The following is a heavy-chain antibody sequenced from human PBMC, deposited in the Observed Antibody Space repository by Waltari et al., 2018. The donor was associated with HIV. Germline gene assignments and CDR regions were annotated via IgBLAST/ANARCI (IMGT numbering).Heavy chain of an antibody. CDR1: GYSFSSHW. V-gene: IGHV5-51*01. CDR2: IDPRGSDT. J-gene: IGHJ5*02. CDR3: ARQDIVPGSDRTYNWFDP. D-gene: IGHD2-2*01. Sequence: EVQLVQSGTEVKKPGESLKISCQGSGYSFSSHWIAWVRQRPGKGLEWMGIIDPRGSDTRYSPSFQGQVTISADRSVRTAYLQWSSLKTSDTAIYYCARQDIVPGSDRTYNWFDPWGPGTLVTVSS.